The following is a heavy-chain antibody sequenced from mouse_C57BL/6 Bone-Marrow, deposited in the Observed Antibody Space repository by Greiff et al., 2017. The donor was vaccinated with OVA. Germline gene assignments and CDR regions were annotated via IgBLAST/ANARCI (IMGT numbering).Heavy chain of an antibody. J-gene: IGHJ4*01. Sequence: VMLVESGPGLVQPSQSLSITCTVSGFSLTSYGVHWVRQSPGKGLEWLGVIWSGGSTDYNAAFISRLSICKDNSKSQVFFKMNSLQADDTAIYYCASYYYAMDYWGQGTSVTVSS. CDR1: GFSLTSYG. CDR3: ASYYYAMDY. V-gene: IGHV2-2*01. CDR2: IWSGGST.